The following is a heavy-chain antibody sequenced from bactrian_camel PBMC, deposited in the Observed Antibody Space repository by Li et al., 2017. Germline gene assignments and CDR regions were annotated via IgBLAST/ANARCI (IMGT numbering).Heavy chain of an antibody. D-gene: IGHD5*01. V-gene: IGHV3S55*01. J-gene: IGHJ4*01. CDR2: IGRDGRE. CDR1: TSTLKRAC. Sequence: HVQLVESGGGSVQAGGSLRLSCTASTSTLKRACIGWFRQAPGKDREAVATIGRDGRETLVDSVKGRFTISVDTSKNTLYLQMDSLKPEDTAMYYCAADRCLSLPPEGWDVLIGGDYSAQGTQVTVS.